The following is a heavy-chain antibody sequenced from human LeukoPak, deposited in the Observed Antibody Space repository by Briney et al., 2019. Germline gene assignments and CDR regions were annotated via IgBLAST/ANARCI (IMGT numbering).Heavy chain of an antibody. CDR2: IWYDGSNK. V-gene: IGHV3-33*01. Sequence: GGSLGLSCAASGFTFSSYGMHWVRQAPGKGLEWVAVIWYDGSNKYYADSVKGRFTISRDNSKNTLYLQMNSLRAEDTAVYYCARELNRDCSSTSCYVGYYYYGMDVWGQGTTVTVSS. CDR1: GFTFSSYG. D-gene: IGHD2-2*01. J-gene: IGHJ6*02. CDR3: ARELNRDCSSTSCYVGYYYYGMDV.